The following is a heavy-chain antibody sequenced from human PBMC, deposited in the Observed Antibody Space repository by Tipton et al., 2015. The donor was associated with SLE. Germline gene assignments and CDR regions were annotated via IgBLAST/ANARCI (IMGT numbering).Heavy chain of an antibody. J-gene: IGHJ5*02. CDR2: IYHSGST. D-gene: IGHD3-10*01. CDR1: GYSISSGYY. CDR3: ARENPGITMVQANSGWFDP. V-gene: IGHV4-38-2*02. Sequence: TLSLTCAVSGYSISSGYYWGWIRQPPGKGLGWIGSIYHSGSTYYNPSLKSRVTISVETSKNQFSLKLSSVTAADTAVYYCARENPGITMVQANSGWFDPLGEGTLVTVSS.